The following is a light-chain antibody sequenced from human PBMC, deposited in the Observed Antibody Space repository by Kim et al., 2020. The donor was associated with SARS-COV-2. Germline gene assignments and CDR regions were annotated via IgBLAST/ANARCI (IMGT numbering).Light chain of an antibody. CDR3: SSYAGSYIRV. J-gene: IGLJ3*02. CDR2: DVS. V-gene: IGLV2-11*01. Sequence: QSALTQPRSVSGSPGQSVTISCTGTSDDVGNYNYVSWYQQFPGKAPKLMIHDVSQRPSGVPDRFSGSKSGNTASLTISGLQAEDEADYYCSSYAGSYIRVFGGGTQLTAL. CDR1: SDDVGNYNY.